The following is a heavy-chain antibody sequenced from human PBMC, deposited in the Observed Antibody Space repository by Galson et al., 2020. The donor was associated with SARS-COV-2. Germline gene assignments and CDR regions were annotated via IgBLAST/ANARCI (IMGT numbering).Heavy chain of an antibody. Sequence: GESLKISCAASGFSFNDFAIHWVRQAPGKGLEWLALISYEGSIKVYADTVKGRSAISRDTSKKTVYLQVSSLRPEDSAIYYCAKVSPQFQLGSYWYFDLWGRGTLVTVSS. J-gene: IGHJ2*01. CDR2: ISYEGSIK. D-gene: IGHD2-21*01. CDR1: GFSFNDFA. CDR3: AKVSPQFQLGSYWYFDL. V-gene: IGHV3-30*18.